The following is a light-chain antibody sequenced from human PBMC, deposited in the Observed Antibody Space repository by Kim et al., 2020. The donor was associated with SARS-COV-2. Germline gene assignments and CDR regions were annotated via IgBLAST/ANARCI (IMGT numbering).Light chain of an antibody. CDR3: QQYDNWPPGKT. J-gene: IGKJ2*01. CDR2: GAS. Sequence: SPGERANLSCRASQSISSNLAWYQQRPGQAPRLLIYGASTRATGIPARFSGSGSGTEFTLTISSPQSEDFAVYYCQQYDNWPPGKTFGQGTKLEI. CDR1: QSISSN. V-gene: IGKV3-15*01.